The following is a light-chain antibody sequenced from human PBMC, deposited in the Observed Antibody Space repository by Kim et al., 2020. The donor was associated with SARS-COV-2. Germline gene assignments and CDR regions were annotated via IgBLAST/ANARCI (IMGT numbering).Light chain of an antibody. Sequence: EIVLTQSPATLSLSPGDRVTLSCRASRTVETYLAWYHQTPGQAPRLLLYDASNRPPGVPGKFSGSGYGTDFTFTIASLDPDDVGVYYCQQRFDWPLTFGGGTRVDIK. CDR2: DAS. J-gene: IGKJ4*01. CDR3: QQRFDWPLT. CDR1: RTVETY. V-gene: IGKV3-11*01.